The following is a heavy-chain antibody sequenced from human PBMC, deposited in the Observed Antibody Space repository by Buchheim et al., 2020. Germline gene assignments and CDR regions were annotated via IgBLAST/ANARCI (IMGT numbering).Heavy chain of an antibody. CDR1: GYTFTSYD. Sequence: QVQLVQSGAEVKKPGASVKVSCKASGYTFTSYDINWVRQATGQGLEWMGWMNPNSGNAGYAQKFQGSVTMTRNTSISKAYMELSSLRSEDTAVYYCARRGTRYYYDSSGYYYVGDFDYWGQGTL. D-gene: IGHD3-22*01. CDR2: MNPNSGNA. CDR3: ARRGTRYYYDSSGYYYVGDFDY. V-gene: IGHV1-8*01. J-gene: IGHJ4*02.